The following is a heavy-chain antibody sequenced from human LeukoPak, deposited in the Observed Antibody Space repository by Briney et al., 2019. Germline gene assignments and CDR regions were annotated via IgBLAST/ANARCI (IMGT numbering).Heavy chain of an antibody. CDR2: INHSGST. J-gene: IGHJ3*02. D-gene: IGHD1-26*01. CDR1: GGSFSGYY. CDR3: ARDGSDSGSYYRAFDI. V-gene: IGHV4-34*01. Sequence: SETLSLTCAVYGGSFSGYYWSWIRQPPGKGLEWIGEINHSGSTNYNPSLKSRVTISVDTSKNQFSLKLSSVTAADTAVYYCARDGSDSGSYYRAFDIWGQGTMVTVSS.